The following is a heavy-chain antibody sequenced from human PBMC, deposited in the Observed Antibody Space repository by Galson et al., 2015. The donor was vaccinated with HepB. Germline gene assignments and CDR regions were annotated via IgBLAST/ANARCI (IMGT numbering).Heavy chain of an antibody. CDR3: ARGHPIAVAGGDY. CDR2: ISYDGSNK. V-gene: IGHV3-30*04. J-gene: IGHJ4*02. Sequence: SLRLSCAASGFTFSSYAMHWVRQAPGKGLEWVSVISYDGSNKYYADSVKGRFTISRDNSKNTLYLQMNSLRAEDTAVYYCARGHPIAVAGGDYWGQGTLVTVSS. CDR1: GFTFSSYA. D-gene: IGHD6-19*01.